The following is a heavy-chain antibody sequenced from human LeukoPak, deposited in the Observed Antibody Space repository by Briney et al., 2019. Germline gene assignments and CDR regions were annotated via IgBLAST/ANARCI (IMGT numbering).Heavy chain of an antibody. Sequence: GGTLRLSCAASGFTFSGYGMSWVRQAPGKGLWWVANIKQDGSEKYYVDSVKGRFTISRDNAKNSLYLQMNSLRAEDTAVYYCARVPGRFGSGNWYFDLWGRGTLVTVSS. J-gene: IGHJ2*01. CDR3: ARVPGRFGSGNWYFDL. V-gene: IGHV3-7*01. D-gene: IGHD3-10*01. CDR1: GFTFSGYG. CDR2: IKQDGSEK.